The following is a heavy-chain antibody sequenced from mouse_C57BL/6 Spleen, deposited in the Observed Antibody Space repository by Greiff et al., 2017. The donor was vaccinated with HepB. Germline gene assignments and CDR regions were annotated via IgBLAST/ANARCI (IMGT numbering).Heavy chain of an antibody. J-gene: IGHJ1*03. CDR3: ARRWLLLWYFDV. Sequence: EVQLQESGPELVKPGASVKMSCKASGYTFTDYNMHWVKQSHGKSLEWIGYINPNNGGTSYNQKFKGKATLTVNKSSSTAYMELSSLTSEDSAVYYCARRWLLLWYFDVWGTGTTVTVSS. CDR1: GYTFTDYN. V-gene: IGHV1-22*01. D-gene: IGHD2-3*01. CDR2: INPNNGGT.